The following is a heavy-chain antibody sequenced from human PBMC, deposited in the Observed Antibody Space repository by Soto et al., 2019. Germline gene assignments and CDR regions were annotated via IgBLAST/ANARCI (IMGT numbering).Heavy chain of an antibody. CDR3: ARWVGASNWFDP. D-gene: IGHD1-26*01. V-gene: IGHV1-2*04. CDR1: GYTFTGYH. J-gene: IGHJ5*02. Sequence: QVQLVQSGAEVKEPGASVKVSCKTSGYTFTGYHIHWVRQAPGQGLEWMGWINTNTGDTNYAQKFQGWVTITRDTSINTAYVHLSRLTSDDTAVYYCARWVGASNWFDPWGQGTLVTVSS. CDR2: INTNTGDT.